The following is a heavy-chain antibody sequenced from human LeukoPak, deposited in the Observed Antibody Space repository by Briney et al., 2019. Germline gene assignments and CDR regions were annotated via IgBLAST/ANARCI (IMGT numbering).Heavy chain of an antibody. D-gene: IGHD1-26*01. J-gene: IGHJ3*02. CDR2: IYYSGST. Sequence: SETLSLTCTVSGGSISSGGYYWSWIRQHPGQGLEWIGYIYYSGSTYYNPSLKSRVTISVDTSKNQFSLKLSSVTAADTAVYYCARYRRDGNNWVAFDNWGQGTMVTVSS. V-gene: IGHV4-31*03. CDR3: ARYRRDGNNWVAFDN. CDR1: GGSISSGGYY.